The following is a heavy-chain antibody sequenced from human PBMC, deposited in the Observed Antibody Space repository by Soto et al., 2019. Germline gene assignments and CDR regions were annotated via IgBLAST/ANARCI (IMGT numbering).Heavy chain of an antibody. Sequence: VGSLGLSCAASGFTFSSYGMHWVRQAPGKGLEWVAVIWYDGSKFYADSVQGRFTISRDNSKNTLYLQMSSLRAEDTAIYYCAKEPPRKGYADYWGQGTQVTVSS. V-gene: IGHV3-33*06. CDR3: AKEPPRKGYADY. D-gene: IGHD1-1*01. CDR1: GFTFSSYG. J-gene: IGHJ4*02. CDR2: IWYDGSK.